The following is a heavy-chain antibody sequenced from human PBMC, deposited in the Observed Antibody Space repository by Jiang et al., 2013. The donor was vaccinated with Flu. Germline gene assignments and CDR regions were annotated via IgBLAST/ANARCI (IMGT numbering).Heavy chain of an antibody. Sequence: LLKPSETLSLTCTVSGASVNSDPFYWNWIRQSPGKGLEWIGNVHNSGSTRYNPSLKSRVTISLDTSKNQFSLELRSVTVADTAVYYCARDVIVETSFFYGVDVWGRGTAITVSS. V-gene: IGHV4-61*01. CDR2: VHNSGST. CDR1: GASVNSDPFY. D-gene: IGHD1-26*01. CDR3: ARDVIVETSFFYGVDV. J-gene: IGHJ6*02.